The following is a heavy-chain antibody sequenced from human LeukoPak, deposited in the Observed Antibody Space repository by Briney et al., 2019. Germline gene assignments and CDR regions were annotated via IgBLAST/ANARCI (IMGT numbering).Heavy chain of an antibody. J-gene: IGHJ4*02. CDR1: GDSVSSTTSY. Sequence: SETLSLTCTVSGDSVSSTTSYWTWIRQPPGQGLEYIGSIFYSGITFYNPSLKSRVTMSVDTSKNQFSLKLNSVTAADTAVYFCARQLAGLFFNSWGLGTLVAVSS. CDR3: ARQLAGLFFNS. V-gene: IGHV4-39*01. CDR2: IFYSGIT. D-gene: IGHD6-19*01.